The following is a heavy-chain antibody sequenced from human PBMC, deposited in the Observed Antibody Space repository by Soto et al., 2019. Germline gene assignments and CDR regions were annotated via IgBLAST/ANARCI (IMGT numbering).Heavy chain of an antibody. CDR1: GYTFTSYG. D-gene: IGHD4-17*01. Sequence: SSVKVSCKASGYTFTSYGISWVRQAPGQGLEWMGWISAYNGNTNYAQKLQGRVTMTTDTSTSTAYMELRSLRSDDTAVYYCARGKWDYGEVDYYGMDVWGQGTTVTVS. CDR2: ISAYNGNT. V-gene: IGHV1-18*01. J-gene: IGHJ6*02. CDR3: ARGKWDYGEVDYYGMDV.